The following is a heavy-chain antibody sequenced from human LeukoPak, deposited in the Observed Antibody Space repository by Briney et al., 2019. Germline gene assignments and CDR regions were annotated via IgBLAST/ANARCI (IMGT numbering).Heavy chain of an antibody. J-gene: IGHJ5*02. CDR3: ARISVTGWFDP. V-gene: IGHV4-34*01. Sequence: PSETLSLTCAVYGGSFSGSYWSWIRQPPGKXLEWIGEINHSGSTNSNPSLKSRVTISVESSKNQFSLKLSSVTAADTAVYYCARISVTGWFDPWGQGTLVTVSS. D-gene: IGHD1-14*01. CDR1: GGSFSGSY. CDR2: INHSGST.